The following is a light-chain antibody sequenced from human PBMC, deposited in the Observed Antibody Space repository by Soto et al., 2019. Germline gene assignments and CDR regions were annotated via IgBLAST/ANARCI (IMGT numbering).Light chain of an antibody. CDR2: GAS. V-gene: IGKV3-20*01. Sequence: ENVLMQSPDTLSLSPGERATLSCRASQSVSSSYLAWYQQKPGQAPRLLIYGASSRATGVPDRFSGTGSGTDFPLTISRLEPEDFAMYYCQQYGNSMWTFGQGTKVEIK. CDR1: QSVSSSY. J-gene: IGKJ1*01. CDR3: QQYGNSMWT.